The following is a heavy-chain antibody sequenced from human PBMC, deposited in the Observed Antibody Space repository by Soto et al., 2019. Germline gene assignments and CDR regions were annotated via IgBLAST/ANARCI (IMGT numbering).Heavy chain of an antibody. Sequence: EVQLVESGGGLVQPGGSLRLSCAASGFTFSSYAMHWVRQAPGKGLEYVSAISSNGGSTYYANSVKGRFTISRDNSKNTLYLQMGSLRAEDMGVYYCARGVVVVTATYGMDVWGQGTTVTVSS. D-gene: IGHD2-15*01. J-gene: IGHJ6*02. CDR3: ARGVVVVTATYGMDV. CDR1: GFTFSSYA. CDR2: ISSNGGST. V-gene: IGHV3-64*01.